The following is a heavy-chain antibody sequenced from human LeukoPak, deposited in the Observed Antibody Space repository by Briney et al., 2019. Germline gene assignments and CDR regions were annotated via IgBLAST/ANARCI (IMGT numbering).Heavy chain of an antibody. CDR3: VKILGSYSIDY. CDR2: ISGIGDNT. CDR1: GFTFSGYA. V-gene: IGHV3-64D*06. Sequence: PGGPLRLSCSASGFTFSGYAMHWVRQAPGKGLEYVSAISGIGDNTYYADSVKSKFTISRDNSKNTLYPQMSSLRPEDTAVYYCVKILGSYSIDYWDQALVVIVS. D-gene: IGHD3-10*01. J-gene: IGHJ4*02.